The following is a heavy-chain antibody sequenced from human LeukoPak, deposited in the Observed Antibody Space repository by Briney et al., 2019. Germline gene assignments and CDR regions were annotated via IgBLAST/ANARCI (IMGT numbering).Heavy chain of an antibody. CDR1: GASLDTHY. Sequence: SETLSLTCTVSGASLDTHYWGWFRQPPGEGLEWIGGLYHSGSTNYNPSLKSRVTTSVDTSKNHFSLRLTSVTAADTAVYFCATSLHWLAFDYWGQGILVTVSS. V-gene: IGHV4-59*11. CDR2: LYHSGST. CDR3: ATSLHWLAFDY. D-gene: IGHD6-19*01. J-gene: IGHJ4*02.